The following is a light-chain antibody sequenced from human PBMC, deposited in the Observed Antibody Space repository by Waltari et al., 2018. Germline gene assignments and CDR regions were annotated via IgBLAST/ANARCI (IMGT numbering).Light chain of an antibody. CDR3: QQYNQWPLT. Sequence: EIVMTQSPATLSVSRGGSATLSCRASLSIDDSLAWYQQKPVHPPRLLIHGASTRDTGIPVRFSGSGSGTDFTLTITGLQSEDFAVYFCQQYNQWPLTFGRGTKVEIK. V-gene: IGKV3-15*01. J-gene: IGKJ4*01. CDR1: LSIDDS. CDR2: GAS.